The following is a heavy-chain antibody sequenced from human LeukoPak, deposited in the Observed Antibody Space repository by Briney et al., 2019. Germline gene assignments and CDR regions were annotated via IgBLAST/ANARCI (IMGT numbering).Heavy chain of an antibody. CDR3: ATEGFYY. V-gene: IGHV3-21*04. Sequence: GGSLRLSCAASEFNFSTYAMNWVRQVPGKGLEWVSYISGSRSSSSYIYYADSVKGRFTISRDNAKNSLYLQMNSLRAEDTALYYCATEGFYYWGPGTLVTVSS. CDR2: ISGSRSSSSYI. CDR1: EFNFSTYA. J-gene: IGHJ4*02.